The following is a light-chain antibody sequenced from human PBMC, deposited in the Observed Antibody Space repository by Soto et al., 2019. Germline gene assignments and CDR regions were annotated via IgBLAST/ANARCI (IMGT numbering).Light chain of an antibody. J-gene: IGKJ1*01. V-gene: IGKV4-1*01. CDR2: WAS. CDR1: QSVLYSSNNKNY. Sequence: DIVMTQSPDSLAVSLGERATINCKSSQSVLYSSNNKNYLAWYQQKPGQPPKLLIYWASTRGSGVPDRFSGSGSGTDFTLTSSILQAEDVAVYYCQQYYSTPPTFGQGTKVDIK. CDR3: QQYYSTPPT.